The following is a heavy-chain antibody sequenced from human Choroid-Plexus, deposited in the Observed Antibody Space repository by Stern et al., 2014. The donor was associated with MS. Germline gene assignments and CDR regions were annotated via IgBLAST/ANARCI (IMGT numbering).Heavy chain of an antibody. D-gene: IGHD3-10*01. CDR2: ISYDGSK. Sequence: VQLVESGGGVVQPGRPLRLSCAASGFSFSSFGMHWVRQAPGKGLEWVALISYDGSKNYAYSEKGRSAISRDNSKNTLYLQMNSLRAEDTAVYYCAKDRHYLTFFFDFWGQGSLVTVSS. CDR1: GFSFSSFG. CDR3: AKDRHYLTFFFDF. V-gene: IGHV3-30*18. J-gene: IGHJ4*02.